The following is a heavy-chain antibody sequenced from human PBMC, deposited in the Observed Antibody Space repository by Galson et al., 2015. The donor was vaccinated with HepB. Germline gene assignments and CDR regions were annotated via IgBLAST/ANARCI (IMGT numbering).Heavy chain of an antibody. CDR2: IYYSGST. Sequence: SETLSLTCTVSGGSISSSSYYWGWIRQPPGTGLEWIGSIYYSGSTYYNPSLKSRVTISVDTSKSQFSLKLSSVTAADTAVYYCASGSSTSCYTSCYYYYGMDVWGQGTTVTVSS. J-gene: IGHJ6*02. V-gene: IGHV4-39*01. CDR3: ASGSSTSCYTSCYYYYGMDV. CDR1: GGSISSSSYY. D-gene: IGHD2-2*02.